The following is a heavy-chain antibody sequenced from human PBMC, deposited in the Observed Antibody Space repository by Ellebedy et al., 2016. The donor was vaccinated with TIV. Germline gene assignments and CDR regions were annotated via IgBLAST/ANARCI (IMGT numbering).Heavy chain of an antibody. Sequence: GESLKIPCVASGFTFSDYYMSWIRQAPGKGLEWVSTISTSSSYTKCADSVKGRFTVSRDDAKNSLYLHMNSLKAEDTAVYYCVRTGRPWFDYWGQGTLVTVSS. CDR3: VRTGRPWFDY. CDR2: ISTSSSYT. V-gene: IGHV3-11*06. D-gene: IGHD2-8*02. J-gene: IGHJ4*02. CDR1: GFTFSDYY.